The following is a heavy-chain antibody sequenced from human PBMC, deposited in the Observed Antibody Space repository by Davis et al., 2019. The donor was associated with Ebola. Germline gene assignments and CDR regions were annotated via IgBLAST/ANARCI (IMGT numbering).Heavy chain of an antibody. V-gene: IGHV1-2*02. Sequence: ASVKVSCKASGYTFTDYYIHWVRQAPGQGLEWMGWISPKSGGGNYASKFQGRVAMTSDTSLSTAYMELFSLTSDDTAVYFCARAGNYLHFPYWGQGTPVTVSS. CDR2: ISPKSGGG. CDR1: GYTFTDYY. D-gene: IGHD2/OR15-2a*01. J-gene: IGHJ4*02. CDR3: ARAGNYLHFPY.